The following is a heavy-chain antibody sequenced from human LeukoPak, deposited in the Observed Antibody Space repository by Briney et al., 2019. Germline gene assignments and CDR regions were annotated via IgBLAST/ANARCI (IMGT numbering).Heavy chain of an antibody. J-gene: IGHJ6*03. V-gene: IGHV1-69*13. D-gene: IGHD1-26*01. CDR2: IIPIFGTA. Sequence: SVKVSCKASGGTFSSYAISWVRQAPGQGLEWMGGIIPIFGTANYAQKFQGRVTITADESTSTAYMELSSLRSEDTAVYYFARIREDYYYMDVWGKGTTVTVPS. CDR3: ARIREDYYYMDV. CDR1: GGTFSSYA.